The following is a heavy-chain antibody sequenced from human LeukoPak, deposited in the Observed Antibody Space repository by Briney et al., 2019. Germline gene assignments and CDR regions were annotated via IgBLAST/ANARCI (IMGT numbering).Heavy chain of an antibody. J-gene: IGHJ4*02. Sequence: PGGSLRLSCAASGFTFSSYAMSWVRQAPGKGLEWVSAISGSSGSTYYADSVRGRFIVSRDNSNNTLYLQMSSLTAADTAVYYCAKDRSIGTYYTFDHWGQGTLVTVSS. V-gene: IGHV3-23*01. CDR1: GFTFSSYA. D-gene: IGHD1-26*01. CDR3: AKDRSIGTYYTFDH. CDR2: ISGSSGST.